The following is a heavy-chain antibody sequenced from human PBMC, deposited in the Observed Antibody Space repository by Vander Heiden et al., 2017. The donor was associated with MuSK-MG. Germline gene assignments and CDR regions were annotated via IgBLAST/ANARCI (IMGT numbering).Heavy chain of an antibody. CDR1: GFTFSSYA. CDR3: ARDKGIIVVPAAGFDY. CDR2: LSDDRSNK. D-gene: IGHD2-2*01. V-gene: IGHV3-30-3*01. J-gene: IGHJ4*02. Sequence: QVQLVESGGGVVQPGRSLRLSCAASGFTFSSYAMHWVRQAPGKGLEWVALLSDDRSNKYFADSVKGRFTISRDNSKNTLYLQMNSLRVEDTAVYYCARDKGIIVVPAAGFDYWGQGTLVTVSS.